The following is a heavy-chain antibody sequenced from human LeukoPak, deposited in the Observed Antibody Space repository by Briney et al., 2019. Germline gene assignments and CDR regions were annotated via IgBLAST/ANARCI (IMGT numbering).Heavy chain of an antibody. D-gene: IGHD5-18*01. Sequence: SETLSLTCTVSGGSISTYYWSWIRQPPGKGLEWIAYIDYRESTTYNPSLRSRVTISVDTSRNQFSLKLSSVTAADTAVYYCARSRSGYSYDHAAFEIWGQGTMVTVSS. CDR1: GGSISTYY. V-gene: IGHV4-59*01. CDR3: ARSRSGYSYDHAAFEI. J-gene: IGHJ3*02. CDR2: IDYREST.